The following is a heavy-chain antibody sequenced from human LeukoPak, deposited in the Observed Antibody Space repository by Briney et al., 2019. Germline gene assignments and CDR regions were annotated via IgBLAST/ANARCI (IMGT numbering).Heavy chain of an antibody. CDR2: IYPGDSDT. V-gene: IGHV5-51*01. J-gene: IGHJ6*02. Sequence: GESLKISCKGSGYSFTSYWIGWVRQMPGKGLEWMGIIYPGDSDTRYSPSFQGQVTILADKSISTAYLQWSSLKASDTAMYYCARPRITGTIRDYYGMDVRGQGTTVTASS. CDR3: ARPRITGTIRDYYGMDV. D-gene: IGHD1-20*01. CDR1: GYSFTSYW.